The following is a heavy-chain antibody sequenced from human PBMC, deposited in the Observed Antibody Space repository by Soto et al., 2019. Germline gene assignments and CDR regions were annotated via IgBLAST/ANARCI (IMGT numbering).Heavy chain of an antibody. CDR3: ARDPTP. Sequence: QVQLQESGPGLVKASQTLSLTCTVSGGSISSGGYYWSWIRQHPGKGLEWIGYIYNSGSTYYNPSPXSXXTISAATSKHQFSLKLSSVTAADTAVYYCARDPTPWGQGTLVTVSS. V-gene: IGHV4-31*03. CDR1: GGSISSGGYY. CDR2: IYNSGST. J-gene: IGHJ5*02.